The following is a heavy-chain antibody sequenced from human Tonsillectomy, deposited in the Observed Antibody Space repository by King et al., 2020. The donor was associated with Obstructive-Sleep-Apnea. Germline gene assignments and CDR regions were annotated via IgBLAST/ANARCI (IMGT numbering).Heavy chain of an antibody. D-gene: IGHD2-2*03. CDR3: ARGLDEIDY. Sequence: VQLVESGGSLVQPGGSLRLSCEVSGFTFSSYWMHWVRQAPGKGLVWVSHINTDGSHIRYADSVKGRFTISRDHAKNTLYLQMNSLRADDTAVYYCARGLDEIDYWGQGTLVTVSS. CDR2: INTDGSHI. CDR1: GFTFSSYW. V-gene: IGHV3-74*01. J-gene: IGHJ4*02.